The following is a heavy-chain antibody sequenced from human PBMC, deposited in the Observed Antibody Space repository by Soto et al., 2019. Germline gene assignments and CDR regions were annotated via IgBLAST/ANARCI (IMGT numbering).Heavy chain of an antibody. J-gene: IGHJ6*02. CDR2: ISGYNGDT. CDR3: AKIGQLPYYYYGMDV. V-gene: IGHV1-18*01. D-gene: IGHD1-1*01. CDR1: GYTFTRYG. Sequence: QGQLVHSGPDVKKPGASVKVSCKASGYTFTRYGISWVRQAPGQGLEWMGWISGYNGDTNYAQKVQGRVTMTIDTSTSTAYMELRSLTSDDTAIYYCAKIGQLPYYYYGMDVWGQGTTVTVSS.